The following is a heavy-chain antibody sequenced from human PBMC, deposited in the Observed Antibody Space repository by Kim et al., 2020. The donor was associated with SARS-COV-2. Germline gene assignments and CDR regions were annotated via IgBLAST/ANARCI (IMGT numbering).Heavy chain of an antibody. CDR2: IYYSGST. CDR3: ARYCSSTSCMWFDP. V-gene: IGHV4-31*03. CDR1: GGSISSGGYY. Sequence: SETLSLTCTVSGGSISSGGYYWSWIRQYPGKGLEWIGYIYYSGSTYYNPSLRSRVSISVDTSKNQFSLKLNSVTAADTAVYYCARYCSSTSCMWFDPWG. J-gene: IGHJ5*02. D-gene: IGHD2-2*01.